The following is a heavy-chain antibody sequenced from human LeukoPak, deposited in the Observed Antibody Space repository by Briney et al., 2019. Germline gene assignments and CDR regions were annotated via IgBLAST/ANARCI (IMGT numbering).Heavy chain of an antibody. D-gene: IGHD4-17*01. J-gene: IGHJ4*02. CDR1: GFTFTSYT. Sequence: PGGSLRLSCAASGFTFTSYTMSWVRQAPGKGLAWVSAISGSGGTTYYADSVKGRFTISRDNSKNTLYLQMNNLRADDTAVYYCVKKGQADDYGNPDWGQGALVTVSP. V-gene: IGHV3-23*01. CDR2: ISGSGGTT. CDR3: VKKGQADDYGNPD.